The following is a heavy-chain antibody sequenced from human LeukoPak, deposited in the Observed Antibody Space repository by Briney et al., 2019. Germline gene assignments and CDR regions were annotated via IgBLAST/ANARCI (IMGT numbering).Heavy chain of an antibody. J-gene: IGHJ5*02. CDR2: INPTGGST. V-gene: IGHV1-46*01. D-gene: IGHD1-26*01. CDR1: GYTFTSYY. Sequence: ASVKVSCKASGYTFTSYYMHWVRQAPGQGLEWMGLINPTGGSTGYAQKFQGRATMTRDMSTSTDYMELSSLRSEDTAIYYCARDNSVGDNAWWFDPWGQGTLVTVSS. CDR3: ARDNSVGDNAWWFDP.